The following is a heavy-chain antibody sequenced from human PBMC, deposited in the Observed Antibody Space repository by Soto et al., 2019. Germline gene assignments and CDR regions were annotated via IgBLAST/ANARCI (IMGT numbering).Heavy chain of an antibody. CDR1: GFTFGTTD. J-gene: IGHJ5*02. D-gene: IGHD3-10*01. V-gene: IGHV3-23*01. Sequence: GGSLRLSCAASGFTFGTTDMSWVRQAPGEGLEWVSTIDGSGGITYYADSVKGRFTISRDNSRNTVYLQMNSLRGDDTALYYCGKNSGWIHTWGQAALLTVSS. CDR2: IDGSGGIT. CDR3: GKNSGWIHT.